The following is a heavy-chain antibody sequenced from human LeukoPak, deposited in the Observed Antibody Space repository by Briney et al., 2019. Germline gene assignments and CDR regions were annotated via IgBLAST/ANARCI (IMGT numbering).Heavy chain of an antibody. CDR2: IKQDGSEK. J-gene: IGHJ4*02. D-gene: IGHD3-22*01. Sequence: GGSLRLSCAASGFTFSSYWVSWVRQAPGKGLEWVANIKQDGSEKYYVDSVKGRFTISRDNAKNSLYLQMNSLRAEDTAVYYCARGGSYDSSGYYHYYFDYWGQGTLVTVSS. CDR1: GFTFSSYW. V-gene: IGHV3-7*01. CDR3: ARGGSYDSSGYYHYYFDY.